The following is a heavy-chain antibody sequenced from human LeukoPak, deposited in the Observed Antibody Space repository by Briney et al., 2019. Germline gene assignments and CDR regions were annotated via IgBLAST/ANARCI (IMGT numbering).Heavy chain of an antibody. CDR3: ARARIDYYDSSGYSD. CDR1: GFTFSSYA. V-gene: IGHV3-64*01. Sequence: GGSLRLSCAASGFTFSSYAMHWVRQAPGKGLEYVSAISSNGGSTYYANSVKGRFTISRDNSKNTLYLQMGSLRAEDMAVYYCARARIDYYDSSGYSDWGQGTLVTVSS. CDR2: ISSNGGST. D-gene: IGHD3-22*01. J-gene: IGHJ4*02.